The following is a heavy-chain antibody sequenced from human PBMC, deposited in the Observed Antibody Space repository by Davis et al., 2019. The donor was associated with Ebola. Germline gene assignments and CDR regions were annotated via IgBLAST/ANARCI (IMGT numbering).Heavy chain of an antibody. Sequence: GESLKISCAASGFTFSSYAMSWVRQAPGKGLEWVSAISGSGGSTYYADSVKGRLTISRDNSQNTLYLQMNSLRAEDTAVYYCGRWSTYSGYDLDYWGQGTLVSVSS. CDR3: GRWSTYSGYDLDY. J-gene: IGHJ4*02. CDR2: ISGSGGST. D-gene: IGHD5-12*01. CDR1: GFTFSSYA. V-gene: IGHV3-23*01.